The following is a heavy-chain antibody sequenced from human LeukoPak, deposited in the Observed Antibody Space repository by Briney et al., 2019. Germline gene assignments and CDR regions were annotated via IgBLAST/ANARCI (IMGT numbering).Heavy chain of an antibody. D-gene: IGHD6-19*01. CDR3: ARAVAGGWFDP. J-gene: IGHJ5*02. V-gene: IGHV4-59*01. CDR1: GGSISSYY. CDR2: IYYSGST. Sequence: PSETLSLTCTVSGGSISSYYWSWIRQPPGKGLEWIGYIYYSGSTNYNPSLKSRVTISADTSKNQFSLKLSSVTAADTAVYYCARAVAGGWFDPWGQGTLVTVSS.